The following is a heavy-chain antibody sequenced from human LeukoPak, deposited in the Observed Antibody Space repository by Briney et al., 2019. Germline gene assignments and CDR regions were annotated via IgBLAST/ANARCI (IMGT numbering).Heavy chain of an antibody. CDR2: ISSSGSTI. V-gene: IGHV3-11*01. CDR1: GFTFSDYY. J-gene: IGHJ4*02. D-gene: IGHD6-6*01. Sequence: GGSLRLSCAASGFTFSDYYMSWIRQAPGKGLEWVSYISSSGSTIYYADSVKGRFTISRDNSKNTLYLQMNSLRAEDTAVYYCAKGIEYSRARVDYWGQGTLVTVSS. CDR3: AKGIEYSRARVDY.